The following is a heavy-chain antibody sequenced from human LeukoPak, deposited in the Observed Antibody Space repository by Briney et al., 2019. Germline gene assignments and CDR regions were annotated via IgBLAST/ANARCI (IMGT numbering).Heavy chain of an antibody. CDR2: ISGGGGST. J-gene: IGHJ4*02. CDR3: ASTRCTGTSCYLPILD. Sequence: GGSLRLSCAASGFTFTSYSMNWVRQAPGKGLEWVSTISGGGGSTYYADSVKGRFTISRDNSKNSLYLQMNSLRAEDTAMYYCASTRCTGTSCYLPILDWGQGILVTVSS. D-gene: IGHD2-2*01. CDR1: GFTFTSYS. V-gene: IGHV3-23*01.